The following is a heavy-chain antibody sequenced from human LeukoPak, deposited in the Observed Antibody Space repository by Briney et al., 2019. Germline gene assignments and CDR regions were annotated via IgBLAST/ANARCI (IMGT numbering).Heavy chain of an antibody. D-gene: IGHD6-13*01. Sequence: PGGSLRLSCAASGFIFDDYAMHWVRQAPGKGLEWVSGISWNSGSIAYADSVKGRFTISRDNAKNSLHLQMNSLRAEDTALYYCVKDRYTSTWNWFDPWGQGTLVTVSS. CDR2: ISWNSGSI. V-gene: IGHV3-9*01. CDR3: VKDRYTSTWNWFDP. CDR1: GFIFDDYA. J-gene: IGHJ5*02.